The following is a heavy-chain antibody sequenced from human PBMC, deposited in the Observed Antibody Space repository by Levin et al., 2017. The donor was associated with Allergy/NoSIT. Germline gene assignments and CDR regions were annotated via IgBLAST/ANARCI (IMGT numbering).Heavy chain of an antibody. J-gene: IGHJ5*02. CDR3: ARASISAAGTGFDP. CDR1: GGSISSGDYY. D-gene: IGHD6-13*01. Sequence: SETLSLTCTVSGGSISSGDYYWSWIRQPPGKGLEWIGYIYYSGSTYYNPSLKSRVTISVDTSKNQFSLKLTSVTAADTAVYYCARASISAAGTGFDPWGQGTLVTVSS. CDR2: IYYSGST. V-gene: IGHV4-30-4*01.